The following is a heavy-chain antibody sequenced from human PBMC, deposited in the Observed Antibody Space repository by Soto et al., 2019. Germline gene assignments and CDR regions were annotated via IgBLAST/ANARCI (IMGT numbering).Heavy chain of an antibody. V-gene: IGHV3-23*01. CDR1: GFTLSSFA. J-gene: IGHJ4*02. CDR3: SKTRLAPVGTRFFDL. Sequence: GGSLRLSCEGSGFTLSSFAMGWVRQAPGKGLEWLSSVSADGVSSFSADSVRGRFRVSRDNSKNTLFLQMRFLRVEDTAVYYFSKTRLAPVGTRFFDLWGQGTQVTVSS. CDR2: VSADGVSS. D-gene: IGHD3-9*01.